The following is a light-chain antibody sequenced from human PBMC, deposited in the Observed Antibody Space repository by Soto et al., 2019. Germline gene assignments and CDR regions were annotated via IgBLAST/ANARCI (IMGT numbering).Light chain of an antibody. Sequence: DIQSTQSPATLSLCVLDRVTITCRASQSISNYLNWYQQRPGKAPNLLIYAASTLQSGVPSRFSGGGSGTDFTLTISSLQPEDFATYYCQQSYNIPRTFGQGTRLEIK. CDR1: QSISNY. V-gene: IGKV1-39*01. J-gene: IGKJ5*01. CDR3: QQSYNIPRT. CDR2: AAS.